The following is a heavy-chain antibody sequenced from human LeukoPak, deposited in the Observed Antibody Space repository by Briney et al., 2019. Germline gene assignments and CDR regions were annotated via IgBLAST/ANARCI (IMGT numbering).Heavy chain of an antibody. J-gene: IGHJ4*02. CDR2: IYTSGST. CDR1: GGSISSGSYY. Sequence: SQTLSLTCTVSGGSISSGSYYWSWIRQPAGKGLEWIGRIYTSGSTNYDPSLKSRVTISVDTSKNQFSLKLSSVTAADTAVYYCARSIIAAAGRFSPLDYWGQGTLVTVSS. V-gene: IGHV4-61*02. D-gene: IGHD6-13*01. CDR3: ARSIIAAAGRFSPLDY.